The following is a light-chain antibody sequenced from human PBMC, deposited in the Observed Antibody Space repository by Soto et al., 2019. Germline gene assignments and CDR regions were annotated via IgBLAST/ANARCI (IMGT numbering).Light chain of an antibody. CDR1: QSVSSNS. Sequence: ELVSTQSPGTLSLSPGARATLSCRASQSVSSNSLAWYQQKPGQAPRLLIYGASSRATGIPDRFSGIGSGTDFTLIISRLEPEDGAVYDGQQYGRSPWTFGQGTKVDIK. CDR2: GAS. J-gene: IGKJ1*01. CDR3: QQYGRSPWT. V-gene: IGKV3-20*01.